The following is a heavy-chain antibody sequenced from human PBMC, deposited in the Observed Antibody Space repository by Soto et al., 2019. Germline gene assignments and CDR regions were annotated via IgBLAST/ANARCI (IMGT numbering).Heavy chain of an antibody. CDR3: ARAGYSSGWTTYYFDY. Sequence: QVQLVQSGAEVKKPGSSVKVSCKASGGTFSSYAISWVRQAPGQGLEWMGGIIPIFGTANYAQKFQGRVTITADESTSTAYMGLSSLRSEDTAVYYCARAGYSSGWTTYYFDYWGQGTLVTVSS. J-gene: IGHJ4*02. D-gene: IGHD6-19*01. CDR2: IIPIFGTA. CDR1: GGTFSSYA. V-gene: IGHV1-69*12.